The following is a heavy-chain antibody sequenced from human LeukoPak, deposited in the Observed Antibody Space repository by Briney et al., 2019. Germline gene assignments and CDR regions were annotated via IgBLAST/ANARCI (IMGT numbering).Heavy chain of an antibody. Sequence: GGSLRLSCAASGFTFSTFWMHWVRQAPGKGLVWVSGINSDGSSTTYADSVKGRFTISRDNAKNTLYLQMNHLRAEDTAVYYCARGRYYGMDVWGQGTTVTVSS. J-gene: IGHJ6*02. CDR1: GFTFSTFW. CDR3: ARGRYYGMDV. CDR2: INSDGSST. V-gene: IGHV3-74*03.